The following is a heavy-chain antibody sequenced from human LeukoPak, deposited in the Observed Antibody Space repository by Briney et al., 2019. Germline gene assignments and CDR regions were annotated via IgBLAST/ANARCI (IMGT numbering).Heavy chain of an antibody. J-gene: IGHJ4*02. CDR1: GFTFSSYG. D-gene: IGHD7-27*01. CDR3: AKPATVALTGSPLDY. CDR2: ISNDGSNK. V-gene: IGHV3-30*18. Sequence: GGSLRLSCAASGFTFSSYGMHWVRQAPGKGLEWVALISNDGSNKYYAESVKGRFTISRDNSKNTLFLQMESLGAEDTAVYYCAKPATVALTGSPLDYWGQGTLVPVSS.